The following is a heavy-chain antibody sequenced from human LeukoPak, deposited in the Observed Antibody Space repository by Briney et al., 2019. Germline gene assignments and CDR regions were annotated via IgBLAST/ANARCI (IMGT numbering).Heavy chain of an antibody. CDR1: GYAISGGDY. J-gene: IGHJ4*02. CDR3: ARLTISGDYFAY. CDR2: SDHSGRS. Sequence: SETLSLTCAVSGYAISGGDYWGGSRQPPGKGREWIGRSDHSGRSYYNPSLKRRVTISVETSKNQFSLTLSSVTAADTAVYYCARLTISGDYFAYWGQGTLVTVSS. V-gene: IGHV4-38-2*01. D-gene: IGHD3-10*01.